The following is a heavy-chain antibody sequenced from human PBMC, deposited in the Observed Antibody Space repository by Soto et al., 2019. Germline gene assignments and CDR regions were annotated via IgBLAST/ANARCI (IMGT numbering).Heavy chain of an antibody. CDR2: SYYSGST. CDR1: GGSISSYY. CDR3: ARGESSGLSSRGYYYCYMDV. J-gene: IGHJ6*03. D-gene: IGHD6-19*01. Sequence: QVQLQESGPGLVKPSETLSLTCTVSGGSISSYYWSWIRQPPGKGLEWIGYSYYSGSTNYNPSLKGRVTRSVDASKNQFSLKLSSVTAADTAVYYCARGESSGLSSRGYYYCYMDVWGKGTTVTVSS. V-gene: IGHV4-59*01.